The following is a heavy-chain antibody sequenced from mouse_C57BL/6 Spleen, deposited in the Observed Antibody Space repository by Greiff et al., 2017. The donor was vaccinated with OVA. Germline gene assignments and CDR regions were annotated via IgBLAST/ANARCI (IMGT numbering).Heavy chain of an antibody. CDR2: INPSNGGT. V-gene: IGHV1-53*01. Sequence: VQLQQPGTELVKPGASVKLSCKASGYTFTSYWMHWVKQRPGQGLEWIGNINPSNGGTTYDEKFKSKATLTVDKSSSTAYMQLNSLTSEDCAVYDCAREEISISPWYFDVWGTGTTVTVSS. CDR1: GYTFTSYW. J-gene: IGHJ1*03. CDR3: AREEISISPWYFDV. D-gene: IGHD2-10*02.